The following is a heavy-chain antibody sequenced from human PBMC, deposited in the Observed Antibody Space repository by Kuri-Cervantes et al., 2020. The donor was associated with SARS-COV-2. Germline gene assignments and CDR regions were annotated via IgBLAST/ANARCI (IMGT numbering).Heavy chain of an antibody. J-gene: IGHJ5*02. CDR2: IYYSGST. Sequence: ESLKISCTVSGGSISSSSYYWGWIRQPPGKGLEWIGSIYYSGSTYCNPSLKSRVTISVDTSKNQFSLKLSSVTAADTAVYYCARGAGILEWLLAAVSPAGFDPWGQGTLVTVSS. D-gene: IGHD3-3*01. CDR3: ARGAGILEWLLAAVSPAGFDP. V-gene: IGHV4-39*01. CDR1: GGSISSSSYY.